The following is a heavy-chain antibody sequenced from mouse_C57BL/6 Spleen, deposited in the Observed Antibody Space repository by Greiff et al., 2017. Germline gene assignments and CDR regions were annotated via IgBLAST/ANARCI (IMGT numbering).Heavy chain of an antibody. CDR3: AGKYGYDAWFAY. V-gene: IGHV1-50*01. CDR2: IDPSDSYT. J-gene: IGHJ3*01. D-gene: IGHD2-2*01. Sequence: QVQLQQSGAELVKPGASVKLSCKASGYTFTSYWMQWVKQRPGQGLEWIGEIDPSDSYTNYNQKFKGKATLTVDTSSSTAYMQLSSLTSEDSAVYYCAGKYGYDAWFAYWGQGTLVTVSA. CDR1: GYTFTSYW.